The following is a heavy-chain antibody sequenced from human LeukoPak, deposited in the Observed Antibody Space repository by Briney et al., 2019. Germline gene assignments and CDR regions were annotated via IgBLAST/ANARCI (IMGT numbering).Heavy chain of an antibody. D-gene: IGHD1-26*01. CDR3: AKDIGGSYYYYYYGMDV. J-gene: IGHJ6*02. Sequence: VSGMSWNSGSIGYADSVKGRFTISRDNAKNSLYLQMNSLRAEDTALYYCAKDIGGSYYYYYYGMDVWGQGTTVTVSS. V-gene: IGHV3-9*01. CDR2: MSWNSGSI.